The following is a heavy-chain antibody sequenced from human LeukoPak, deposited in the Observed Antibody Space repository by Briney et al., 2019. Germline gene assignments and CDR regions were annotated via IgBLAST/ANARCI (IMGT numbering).Heavy chain of an antibody. V-gene: IGHV1-69*13. J-gene: IGHJ6*02. Sequence: ASVTVSCTASGGTFSSYAISWVRQAPGQGLEWMGGIIPIFGTANYAQKFQGRVTITADESTSTAYMELSSLRSEDTAVYYCARGGFWSGYYTGYYYYYGMDVWGQGTTVTVSS. CDR1: GGTFSSYA. CDR3: ARGGFWSGYYTGYYYYYGMDV. D-gene: IGHD3-3*01. CDR2: IIPIFGTA.